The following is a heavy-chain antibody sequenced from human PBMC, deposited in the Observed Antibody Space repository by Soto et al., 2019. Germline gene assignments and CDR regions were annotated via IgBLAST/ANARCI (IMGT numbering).Heavy chain of an antibody. Sequence: QVQVVQSGAEVKEPGSSVKVSCKASGDIFTTYAINWVRQAPGQGLVWMGGIKPAIGAANYAPTFQGRLTITADDLTATAYMDLTSATSEDKAVDYCARGPRVGHETVDYWGQGTLVTVSS. D-gene: IGHD1-26*01. CDR1: GDIFTTYA. CDR3: ARGPRVGHETVDY. V-gene: IGHV1-69*01. J-gene: IGHJ4*02. CDR2: IKPAIGAA.